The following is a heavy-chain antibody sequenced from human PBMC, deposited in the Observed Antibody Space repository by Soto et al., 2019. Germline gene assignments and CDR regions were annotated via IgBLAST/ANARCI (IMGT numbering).Heavy chain of an antibody. CDR2: IIPIFGTA. Sequence: QVQLVQSGAEVKKPGSSVKVSCKASGGTFSSYAISWVRQAPGQGLEWMGGIIPIFGTANYAQKFQGRVTITADKSTSKAYMGLSSLRSEETAVYYWARGGGAGGLGRKASFDYWGQGTLVTVSS. CDR1: GGTFSSYA. J-gene: IGHJ4*02. D-gene: IGHD7-27*01. CDR3: ARGGGAGGLGRKASFDY. V-gene: IGHV1-69*06.